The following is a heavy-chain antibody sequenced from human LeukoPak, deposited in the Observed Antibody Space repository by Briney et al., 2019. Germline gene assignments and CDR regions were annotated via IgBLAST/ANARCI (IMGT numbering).Heavy chain of an antibody. Sequence: PGESLKISCKGSGYSFTSYWIGWVRQMPGKGLEWMGIIYPGDSDTRYSPSFQGQVTISADKSISTAYLQWSSLKASDTAMYYCARQLQELGNYYYYGMDVWGQGTTVTVSS. CDR3: ARQLQELGNYYYYGMDV. J-gene: IGHJ6*02. V-gene: IGHV5-51*01. CDR1: GYSFTSYW. D-gene: IGHD7-27*01. CDR2: IYPGDSDT.